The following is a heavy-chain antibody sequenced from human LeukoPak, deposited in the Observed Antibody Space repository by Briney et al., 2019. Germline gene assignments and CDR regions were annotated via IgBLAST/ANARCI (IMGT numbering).Heavy chain of an antibody. CDR2: NSYSGNT. J-gene: IGHJ4*02. CDR1: GGSISSYY. Sequence: SETLSLTCTVSGGSISSYYWSWIRQPPGKGLEWIGYNSYSGNTNYNPSLKSRVTISVDTSKNHFSLNLSSVTSADTAVYYCARVGSGSFDYWGQGTLVTVSS. D-gene: IGHD1-26*01. CDR3: ARVGSGSFDY. V-gene: IGHV4-59*01.